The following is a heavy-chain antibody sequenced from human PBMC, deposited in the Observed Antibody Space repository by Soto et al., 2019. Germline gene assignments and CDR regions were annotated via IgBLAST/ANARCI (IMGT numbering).Heavy chain of an antibody. Sequence: SVKVSCKASGGTFSSYAISWVRQAPGQGLEWMGGIIPIFGTANYAQKFQGRVTITADKSTSTAYMELSSLRSEDTAVYYCVRYCSSTSCYDGWGQGPLVTVSS. D-gene: IGHD2-2*01. CDR2: IIPIFGTA. J-gene: IGHJ4*02. V-gene: IGHV1-69*06. CDR3: VRYCSSTSCYDG. CDR1: GGTFSSYA.